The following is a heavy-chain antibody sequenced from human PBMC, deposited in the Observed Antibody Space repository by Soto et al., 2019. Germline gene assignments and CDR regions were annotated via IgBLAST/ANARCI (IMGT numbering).Heavy chain of an antibody. J-gene: IGHJ6*03. CDR2: INPSGGST. Sequence: ASVKVSCKASGYTFTSYHMHWVRQPPGQGLAWMGIINPSGGSTSYSQKFQGRVTMTRDTSASTAYMELSSLRSEDTAVYYCASNQGYDYIWGSYRPGEYYYYMDVWGKGTTVTVSS. CDR3: ASNQGYDYIWGSYRPGEYYYYMDV. CDR1: GYTFTSYH. V-gene: IGHV1-46*01. D-gene: IGHD3-16*02.